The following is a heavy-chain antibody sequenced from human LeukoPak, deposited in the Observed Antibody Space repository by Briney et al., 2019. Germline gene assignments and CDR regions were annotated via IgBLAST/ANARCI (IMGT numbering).Heavy chain of an antibody. CDR3: SSGYYYPRFDY. V-gene: IGHV4-38-2*02. CDR2: IYHSGST. Sequence: SETLSLTCTVSGYSISSGYYWGWIRQPPGKGLEWIGSIYHSGSTYYNPSLKSRVTISVDTSKNQFSLKLSSVTAADTAVYYCSSGYYYPRFDYWGQGTLVTVSS. J-gene: IGHJ4*02. D-gene: IGHD3-22*01. CDR1: GYSISSGYY.